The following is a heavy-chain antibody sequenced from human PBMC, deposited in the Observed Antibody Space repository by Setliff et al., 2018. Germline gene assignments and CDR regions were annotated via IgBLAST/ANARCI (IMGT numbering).Heavy chain of an antibody. CDR3: ARVKVVGADFDY. J-gene: IGHJ4*02. Sequence: SETLSLTCAVSDYSISSGYYWGWIRQPPGKGLEWIGSIYHSGSTYYNPSLKSRVTISVDTSKNQFSLKLSSVTAADTAVYYCARVKVVGADFDYWGQGTLVTVSS. CDR1: DYSISSGYY. V-gene: IGHV4-38-2*01. D-gene: IGHD1-26*01. CDR2: IYHSGST.